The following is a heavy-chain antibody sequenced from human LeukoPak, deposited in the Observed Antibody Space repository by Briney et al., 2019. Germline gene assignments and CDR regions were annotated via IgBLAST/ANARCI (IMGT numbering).Heavy chain of an antibody. Sequence: PSETLSLTCAVSGGSISSSNWWSWVRQPPGKGLEWIGEIYHSGSTNYNPSLKSRVTISVDKSKNQFSLKLSSVTAADTAVYYCASLTEGKPSLRRDGYNSHYFDYWGQGTLVTVSS. CDR1: GGSISSSNW. V-gene: IGHV4-4*02. CDR2: IYHSGST. J-gene: IGHJ4*02. CDR3: ASLTEGKPSLRRDGYNSHYFDY. D-gene: IGHD5-24*01.